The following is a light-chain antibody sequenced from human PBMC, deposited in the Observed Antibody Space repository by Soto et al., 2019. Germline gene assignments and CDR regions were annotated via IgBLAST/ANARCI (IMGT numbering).Light chain of an antibody. V-gene: IGLV2-23*01. CDR2: EGS. CDR3: CSYAGSSTYV. CDR1: SSDVGSYNL. J-gene: IGLJ1*01. Sequence: QSALTKPASVTVFPGQSITISCTGTSSDVGSYNLVSWYQQHLGKAPKLMIYEGSKRPSGVSNRFSGSKSGNTASLTISGLQAEDEADYYCCSYAGSSTYVFGTGTKVTVL.